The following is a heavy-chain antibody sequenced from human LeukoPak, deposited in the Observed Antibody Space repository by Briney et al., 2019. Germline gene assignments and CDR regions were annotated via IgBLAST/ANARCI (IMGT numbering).Heavy chain of an antibody. Sequence: GSLRLSCAASGFTFSSYSMNWVRQAPGKGLEWVSSISSSSSYIYYADSVKGRFTISRDNAKNSLYLQMNSLRAEDTAVYYCAREGGCWGNNWFDPWGQGTLVTVSS. J-gene: IGHJ5*02. CDR3: AREGGCWGNNWFDP. CDR1: GFTFSSYS. D-gene: IGHD7-27*01. V-gene: IGHV3-21*01. CDR2: ISSSSSYI.